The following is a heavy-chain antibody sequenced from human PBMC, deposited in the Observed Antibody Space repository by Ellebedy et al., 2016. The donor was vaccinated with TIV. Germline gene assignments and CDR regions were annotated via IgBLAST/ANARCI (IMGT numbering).Heavy chain of an antibody. V-gene: IGHV1-2*02. CDR2: INPNSGGT. J-gene: IGHJ4*02. Sequence: ASVKVSCKASGYTFTGYYMHWVRQAPGQGLEWMGWINPNSGGTKYAQKFQGRVTMTRDTSISNAYMELSRLRSDDTAVYYCARGGGNNWYLELDYWGQGTLVTVSS. D-gene: IGHD1-1*01. CDR3: ARGGGNNWYLELDY. CDR1: GYTFTGYY.